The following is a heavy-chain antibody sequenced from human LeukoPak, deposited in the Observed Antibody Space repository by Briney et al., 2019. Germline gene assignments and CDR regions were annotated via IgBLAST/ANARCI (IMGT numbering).Heavy chain of an antibody. V-gene: IGHV4-59*08. D-gene: IGHD1-26*01. J-gene: IGHJ4*02. Sequence: PSETLSLTCTVSGDSISNYYWTWIRQPPGKGLEWIGYIYYSGNTNYNPSLKSRVTISLDTSKNQFSLKLTSVTAADTAMYFCARGINVGATSRWGQGTLVTVSS. CDR3: ARGINVGATSR. CDR2: IYYSGNT. CDR1: GDSISNYY.